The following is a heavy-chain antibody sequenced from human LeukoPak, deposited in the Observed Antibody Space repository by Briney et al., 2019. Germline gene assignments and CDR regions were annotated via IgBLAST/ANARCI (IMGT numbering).Heavy chain of an antibody. CDR3: AKDMAPMITSMDV. D-gene: IGHD3-16*01. V-gene: IGHV3-9*03. CDR2: ISWNSGSI. CDR1: GFTFDDYA. Sequence: GGSLRLSCAASGFTFDDYAMHWVRQAPGKGLEWVSGISWNSGSIGYADSVKGRFTISRDNAKNSLYLQMNSLRAEDMALYYCAKDMAPMITSMDVWGKGTTVTVSS. J-gene: IGHJ6*03.